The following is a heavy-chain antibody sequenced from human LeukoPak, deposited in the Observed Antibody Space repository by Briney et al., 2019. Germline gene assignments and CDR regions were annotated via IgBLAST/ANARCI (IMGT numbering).Heavy chain of an antibody. CDR2: INPNSGGT. D-gene: IGHD5-18*01. CDR3: ARGRGRGYSYGRGYYYYYMDI. J-gene: IGHJ6*03. Sequence: ASVKVSCKASGYTFTGYYMHWVRQAPGQGLEWMGWINPNSGGTNYAQKFQGRVTMTRDTSISTAYMELSSLRSEDTAVYYCARGRGRGYSYGRGYYYYYMDIWGKGTTVTISS. V-gene: IGHV1-2*02. CDR1: GYTFTGYY.